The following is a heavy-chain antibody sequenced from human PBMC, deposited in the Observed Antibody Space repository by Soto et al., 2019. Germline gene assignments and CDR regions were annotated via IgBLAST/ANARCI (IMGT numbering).Heavy chain of an antibody. CDR1: GYTFTSYA. J-gene: IGHJ5*02. CDR2: INAGNGNT. CDR3: ARAWYQLVSTWFDP. D-gene: IGHD2-2*01. V-gene: IGHV1-3*01. Sequence: WASVKVSCKASGYTFTSYAMHWVRQAPGQRLEWMGWINAGNGNTKYSQKFQGRVIITRDTSASTVYMQLSNLRSEDTAVYYCARAWYQLVSTWFDPWGQGTQVTVS.